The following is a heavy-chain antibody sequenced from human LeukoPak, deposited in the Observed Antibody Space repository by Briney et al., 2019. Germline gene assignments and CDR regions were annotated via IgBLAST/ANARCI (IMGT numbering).Heavy chain of an antibody. D-gene: IGHD2-15*01. CDR2: ISYDGSNK. Sequence: PGRSLRLSCAASGFTFSSYAMHWVRQAPGKGLEWVAVISYDGSNKYYADSVKGRFTISRDNSKNTLYLQMNSLRAEDTAVYYCARDEISNRAFDYWGQGTLVTVSS. CDR1: GFTFSSYA. V-gene: IGHV3-30*14. CDR3: ARDEISNRAFDY. J-gene: IGHJ4*02.